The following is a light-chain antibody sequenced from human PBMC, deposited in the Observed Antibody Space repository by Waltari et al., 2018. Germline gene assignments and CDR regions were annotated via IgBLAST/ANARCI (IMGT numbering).Light chain of an antibody. CDR1: ESVRRH. CDR2: HAS. Sequence: IVMPQSPATLSVSLGERATLSCRASESVRRHLAWFQQKPHQAPRLLVFHASTRAAGIPGRFSSSGSGAEFTLTISSLQSDDWAVDCCQQYHNWWTFGQGTKVEVK. CDR3: QQYHNWWT. J-gene: IGKJ1*01. V-gene: IGKV3-15*01.